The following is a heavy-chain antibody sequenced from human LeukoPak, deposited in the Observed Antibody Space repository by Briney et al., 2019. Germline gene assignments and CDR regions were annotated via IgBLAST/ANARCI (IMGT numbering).Heavy chain of an antibody. CDR2: ISYDGSNK. CDR1: GFTFSSYA. D-gene: IGHD5-18*01. V-gene: IGHV3-30*07. Sequence: PGGSLRLSCAASGFTFSSYAMHWVRQAPGKGLEWVAVISYDGSNKYYADSVKGRFTISRDNSKNTLYLQMNSLGAEDTAVYYCAKPVDTAMVTCFDYWSQGTLVTVSS. CDR3: AKPVDTAMVTCFDY. J-gene: IGHJ4*02.